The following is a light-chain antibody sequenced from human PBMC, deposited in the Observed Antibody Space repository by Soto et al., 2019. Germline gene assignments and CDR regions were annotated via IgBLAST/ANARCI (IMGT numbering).Light chain of an antibody. V-gene: IGLV2-14*01. J-gene: IGLJ3*02. CDR3: SSYTSSSTNWV. CDR2: EVS. CDR1: SSDVGVYNY. Sequence: QSALTQPASVSGSPGHPITISCTGTSSDVGVYNYVTWYQRHPAKAPKLMIYEVSNRPSGVSNRFSGSKSGNTASLTISGLQAEDEADYYCSSYTSSSTNWVFGGGTKVTVL.